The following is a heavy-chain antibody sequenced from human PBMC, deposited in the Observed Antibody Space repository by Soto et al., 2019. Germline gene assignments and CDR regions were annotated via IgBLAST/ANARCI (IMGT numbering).Heavy chain of an antibody. V-gene: IGHV1-8*01. CDR2: MNPNSGNT. D-gene: IGHD6-19*01. Sequence: ASVKVSGKASGYTFTSYDINWVRQATGQGLEWMGWMNPNSGNTGYAQKFQGRVTMTRNTSISTAYMELSSLRSEDTAVYYCARGPVAGTLYYYYYGMDVWGQGTTVTVSS. J-gene: IGHJ6*02. CDR1: GYTFTSYD. CDR3: ARGPVAGTLYYYYYGMDV.